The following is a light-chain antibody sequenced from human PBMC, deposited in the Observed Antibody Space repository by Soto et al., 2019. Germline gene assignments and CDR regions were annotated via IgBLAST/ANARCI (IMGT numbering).Light chain of an antibody. V-gene: IGKV3-15*01. Sequence: EIVMTQSPATLSVSPGERATLSCRASQSVSSNLAWYQQKPGQAPRLLIYGASTRATGIPARFSGSGSGTEFTLTISSLQSEDFAVYYCQKFSAVPTFGGGTKVEI. CDR3: QKFSAVPT. CDR2: GAS. J-gene: IGKJ4*01. CDR1: QSVSSN.